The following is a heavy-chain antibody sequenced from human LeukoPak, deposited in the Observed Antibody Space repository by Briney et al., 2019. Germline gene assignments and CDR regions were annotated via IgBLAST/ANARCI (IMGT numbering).Heavy chain of an antibody. V-gene: IGHV3-23*01. CDR3: AKLGSSTVAFDH. CDR2: ISGSGGST. Sequence: GGSLRLSCAASGFTFSSYAMSWVRQAPGKGLEWVSAISGSGGSTYYAGSVKGRFTISRDSSNDTLYLQMNSLRAEDTAAYFCAKLGSSTVAFDHWGQGTLVTVSS. D-gene: IGHD6-6*01. J-gene: IGHJ4*02. CDR1: GFTFSSYA.